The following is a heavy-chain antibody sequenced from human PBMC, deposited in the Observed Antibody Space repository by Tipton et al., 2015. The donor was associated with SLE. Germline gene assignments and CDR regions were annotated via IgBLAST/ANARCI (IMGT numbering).Heavy chain of an antibody. Sequence: TLSLTCTVSGGSISSSSYYWGWIRQPPGKGLEWIGSFYYSGRTYYNPSLKSRVTISVDRSENQFSLKVSSVTAADTAVYYCARHASSNWYSFYFDYWGQGKLVTVSS. CDR1: GGSISSSSYY. CDR2: FYYSGRT. J-gene: IGHJ4*02. D-gene: IGHD6-13*01. CDR3: ARHASSNWYSFYFDY. V-gene: IGHV4-39*01.